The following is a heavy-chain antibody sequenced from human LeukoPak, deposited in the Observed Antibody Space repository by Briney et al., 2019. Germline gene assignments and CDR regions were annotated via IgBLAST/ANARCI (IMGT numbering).Heavy chain of an antibody. D-gene: IGHD6-13*01. CDR1: GGSISSYY. CDR3: ARGRVFARGSSYWFDP. J-gene: IGHJ5*02. CDR2: IYTSGST. V-gene: IGHV4-4*07. Sequence: SETLSLTCTVSGGSISSYYWSWIRQPAGKGLEWIGLIYTSGSTNYNPSLKSRVTMSVDTSKNQFSLKLSSVTAADTAVYYCARGRVFARGSSYWFDPWGQRTLVTVSS.